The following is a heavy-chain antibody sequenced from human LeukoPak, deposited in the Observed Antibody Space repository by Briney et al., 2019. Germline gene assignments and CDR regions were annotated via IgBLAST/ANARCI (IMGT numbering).Heavy chain of an antibody. D-gene: IGHD1-1*01. CDR1: GGSISSSSYS. Sequence: SETPSLTCTVSGGSISSSSYSWGWIRQPPGKGLEWIGNIYYSGSTYYNPSLKSRVTIFVDTSKNQFSLKLSSVTAADTAVYYCATLWQPRYAFDIWGQGTMITVSS. CDR2: IYYSGST. CDR3: ATLWQPRYAFDI. J-gene: IGHJ3*02. V-gene: IGHV4-39*01.